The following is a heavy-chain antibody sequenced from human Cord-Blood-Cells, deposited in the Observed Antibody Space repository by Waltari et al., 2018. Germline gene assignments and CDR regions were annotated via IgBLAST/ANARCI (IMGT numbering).Heavy chain of an antibody. V-gene: IGHV3-33*01. Sequence: VQLVESGGGVVQTGRSLRLSCAASGFTFSSYGMRWVRQAPGTGRGWVAGIWYDGSNKYYAESGKCRFTISRDNSKTTLYLQMNSLRAEDTAVYYCAGGYSGYDPYGVDYWGQGTLVTVSS. CDR1: GFTFSSYG. D-gene: IGHD5-12*01. J-gene: IGHJ4*02. CDR2: IWYDGSNK. CDR3: AGGYSGYDPYGVDY.